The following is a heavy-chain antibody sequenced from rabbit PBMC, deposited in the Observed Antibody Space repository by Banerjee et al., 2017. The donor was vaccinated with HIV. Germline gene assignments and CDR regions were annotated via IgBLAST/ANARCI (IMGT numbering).Heavy chain of an antibody. CDR1: GFSFSNKYV. CDR2: INTSSGNT. V-gene: IGHV1S45*01. D-gene: IGHD1-1*01. J-gene: IGHJ4*01. CDR3: ARSDASSGGDYSYYFNL. Sequence: QEQLVESGGDLVKPEGSLTLTCTASGFSFSNKYVMCWVRQAPGKGLEWIACINTSSGNTVYASWAKGRFTISKTSSTTVTLQMTSLTAADTATYFCARSDASSGGDYSYYFNLWGPGTLVTVS.